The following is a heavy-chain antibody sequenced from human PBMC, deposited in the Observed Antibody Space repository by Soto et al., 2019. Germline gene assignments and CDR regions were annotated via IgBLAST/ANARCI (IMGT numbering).Heavy chain of an antibody. CDR1: GFTFSSYA. CDR3: AKDIFSVPTGGP. V-gene: IGHV3-23*01. D-gene: IGHD3-10*01. J-gene: IGHJ5*02. Sequence: GGSLSLSCAASGFTFSSYAMSWFRQAPGKGLEWVSAISGSGGSTYYADSVKGRFTISRDNSKNTLYLQMNSLRAEDTAVYYCAKDIFSVPTGGPWGQGTLVTVSS. CDR2: ISGSGGST.